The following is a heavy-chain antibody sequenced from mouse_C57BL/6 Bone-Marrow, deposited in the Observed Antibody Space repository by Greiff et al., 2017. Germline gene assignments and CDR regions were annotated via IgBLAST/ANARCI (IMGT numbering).Heavy chain of an antibody. Sequence: VQLQQSGPELVKPGASVKISCKASGYTFTDYYMNWVKQSHGKSLEWIGDINPNKSGTSYNQKFKGKATLTVDKSSSTAYMELHSLTSEDSAVYYCAITGYYYGSSYYYAMYYWGQGTSVTVSS. CDR2: INPNKSGT. CDR3: AITGYYYGSSYYYAMYY. D-gene: IGHD1-1*01. CDR1: GYTFTDYY. V-gene: IGHV1-26*01. J-gene: IGHJ4*01.